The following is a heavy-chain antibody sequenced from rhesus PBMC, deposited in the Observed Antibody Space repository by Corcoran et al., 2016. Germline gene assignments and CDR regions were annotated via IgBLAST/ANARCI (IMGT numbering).Heavy chain of an antibody. CDR1: GGSVSNSKW. CDR2: IGGGSGIT. CDR3: ARLNWNSLDY. V-gene: IGHV4-65*01. D-gene: IGHD1-26*01. Sequence: QVQLQESGPGLVKASETLSLTCAVSGGSVSNSKWWTWIRQPPGKGLEWIVYIGGGSGITSYNPSLNSRVTISRDTSHSQVSLKLNSVTAADTAVYYCARLNWNSLDYWGQGVLVTVSS. J-gene: IGHJ4*01.